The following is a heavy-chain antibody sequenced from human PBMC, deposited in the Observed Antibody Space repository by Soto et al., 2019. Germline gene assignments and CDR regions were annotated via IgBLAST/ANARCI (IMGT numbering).Heavy chain of an antibody. CDR3: ERSRRGAYSSGWYCSSGYYNYGIDV. CDR1: GGSIGSYY. Sequence: SETLSLTCTSSGGSIGSYYWSWIRQPPGKGLEWIGYIYYSGSTNYSPSLQGQVTISADTSISTAYLQWTSLKDSDTAMYYCERSRRGAYSSGWYCSSGYYNYGIDVWGQGTKVTVSS. D-gene: IGHD6-19*01. J-gene: IGHJ6*02. CDR2: IYYSGST. V-gene: IGHV4-59*12.